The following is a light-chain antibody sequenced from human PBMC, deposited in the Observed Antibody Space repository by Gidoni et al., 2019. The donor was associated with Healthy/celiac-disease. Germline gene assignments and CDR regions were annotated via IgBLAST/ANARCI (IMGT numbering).Light chain of an antibody. Sequence: DIQLTQSPSFLSASVGYRVTITCLASQGISSYLAWYQQKPGKAPKLLIYAASTLQSGVPSRFSGSGSGTEFTLTISSLQPEDFATYYCQQLNSYRALTFGGGTKVEIK. V-gene: IGKV1-9*01. CDR1: QGISSY. CDR3: QQLNSYRALT. J-gene: IGKJ4*01. CDR2: AAS.